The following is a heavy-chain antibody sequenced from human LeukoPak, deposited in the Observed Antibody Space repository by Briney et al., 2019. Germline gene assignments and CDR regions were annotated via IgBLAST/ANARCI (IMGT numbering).Heavy chain of an antibody. D-gene: IGHD3-22*01. CDR1: GFTFSSYS. Sequence: GGSLRLSCAASGFTFSSYSMNWVRQAPGKGLEWVSSISSSSSHIYYADSVKGRFTISRDNAKNSLYLQMNSLRAEDTAVYYCARDLYYYDSSGDYWGQGTLVTVSS. CDR2: ISSSSSHI. CDR3: ARDLYYYDSSGDY. V-gene: IGHV3-21*01. J-gene: IGHJ4*02.